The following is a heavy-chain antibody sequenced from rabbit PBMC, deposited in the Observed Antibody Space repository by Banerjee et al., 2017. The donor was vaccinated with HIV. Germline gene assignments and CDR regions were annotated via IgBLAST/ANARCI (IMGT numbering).Heavy chain of an antibody. CDR2: IYAGSSGST. CDR1: GFSFSSGYY. CDR3: ARDYTGNDYWDMDL. V-gene: IGHV1S40*01. Sequence: QSLEESGGDLVKPGASLTLTCTVSGFSFSSGYYMCWVRQAPGRGLEWIACIYAGSSGSTYYASWAKGRFTISKTSSTTVTLQMTSLTAADTATYFCARDYTGNDYWDMDLWGQGTLVTVS. D-gene: IGHD4-2*01. J-gene: IGHJ3*01.